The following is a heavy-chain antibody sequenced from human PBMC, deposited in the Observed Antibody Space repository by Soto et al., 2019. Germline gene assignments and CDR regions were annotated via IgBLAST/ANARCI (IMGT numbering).Heavy chain of an antibody. V-gene: IGHV3-30*04. J-gene: IGHJ4*02. Sequence: QVHLAESGGGVVQPGRSLRLSCAASGFTFSNYPMNWVRQAPGKGLEWVAVISYDGNTKNYADSVKGRCTSSRDNPRNTLYLQMNSLRAEDTAVYYCARAVSLGVAAAGYFDSWGQGAQVTVSS. CDR2: ISYDGNTK. CDR1: GFTFSNYP. D-gene: IGHD6-25*01. CDR3: ARAVSLGVAAAGYFDS.